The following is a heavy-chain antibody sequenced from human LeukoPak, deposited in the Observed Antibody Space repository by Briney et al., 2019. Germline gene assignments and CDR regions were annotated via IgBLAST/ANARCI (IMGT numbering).Heavy chain of an antibody. CDR3: AGGCLSGYYHRSLADY. CDR2: INHSGST. J-gene: IGHJ4*02. D-gene: IGHD3-3*01. V-gene: IGHV4-34*01. Sequence: SETLSLTCAVYGGSFSGYYRSWIRQPPGKGLEWMGEINHSGSTNYNPSLKRRVTISVDTSKNQFSLKLSSVTAADTAVYFCAGGCLSGYYHRSLADYWGQGTLVTVSS. CDR1: GGSFSGYY.